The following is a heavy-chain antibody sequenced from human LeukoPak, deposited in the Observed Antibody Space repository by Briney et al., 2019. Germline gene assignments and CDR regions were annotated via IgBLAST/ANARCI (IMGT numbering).Heavy chain of an antibody. CDR1: GFTFDDYA. V-gene: IGHV3-43*02. Sequence: PGGSLRLSCAASGFTFDDYAMRWVRQAPGKGLEWVSLISGDGGSTYYADSVKGRFTISRDNSKNSLYLQMNSLRTEDTALYYCAKESSSSGEFDYWGQGTLVTVSS. CDR2: ISGDGGST. J-gene: IGHJ4*02. CDR3: AKESSSSGEFDY. D-gene: IGHD6-6*01.